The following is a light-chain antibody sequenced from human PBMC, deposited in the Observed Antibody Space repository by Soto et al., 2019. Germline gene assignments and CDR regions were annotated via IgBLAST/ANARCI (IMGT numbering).Light chain of an antibody. J-gene: IGLJ2*01. CDR2: RDT. V-gene: IGLV1-40*01. CDR1: SSNIGAGYD. CDR3: QSYDSSLSGVV. Sequence: QPVLTQPPSVSGAPGQRVTISCTGSSSNIGAGYDVHWYQQLPGTAPKLLIYRDTNRPAGVPDLFSGSKSGTSASLAITGLQADDEADYYCQSYDSSLSGVVFGGGTQLTVL.